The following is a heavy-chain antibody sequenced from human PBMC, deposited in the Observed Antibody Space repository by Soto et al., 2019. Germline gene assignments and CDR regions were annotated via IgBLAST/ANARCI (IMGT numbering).Heavy chain of an antibody. CDR2: IKMDASEK. CDR3: ARDSGYGAWGSVSHYRGY. Sequence: GGSLRLPGPASGFIFGGYGMSWGRQAPRKGPERLATIKMDASEKKYVDSVKGRFTMSRDNDKTSLYLQVDSLRAEDTAVYYCARDSGYGAWGSVSHYRGYLGRGTRGTVAS. CDR1: GFIFGGYG. J-gene: IGHJ4*01. V-gene: IGHV3-7*01. D-gene: IGHD3-10*01.